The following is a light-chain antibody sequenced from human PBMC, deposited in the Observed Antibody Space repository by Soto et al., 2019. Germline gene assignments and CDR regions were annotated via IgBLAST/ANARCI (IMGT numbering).Light chain of an antibody. V-gene: IGLV2-14*01. CDR1: SGDVGGYNY. J-gene: IGLJ1*01. CDR2: DVN. Sequence: QSALTQPASVSGSPGQSITSSCTGASGDVGGYNYVSWYQQRPGKAPKLMIFDVNNRPSGVSNRFSGSKSGNTASLTISGLQAEDEADYYCCSYTSSTPYVFGTGTKLTVL. CDR3: CSYTSSTPYV.